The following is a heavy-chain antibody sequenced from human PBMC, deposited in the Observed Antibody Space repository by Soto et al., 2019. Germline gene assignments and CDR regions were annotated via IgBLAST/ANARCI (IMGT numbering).Heavy chain of an antibody. D-gene: IGHD1-1*01. Sequence: DVQLLESGARLVQPGGSLRLSCAASGFTFNAYSLSWVSQAPGKGLEWVSAISTTGGSTYYADSVKGRFTISRDNSQNTLSLQMNSLRAEDTAVYYCARPDGATYNFRYWGQGTRVTVSS. CDR3: ARPDGATYNFRY. CDR2: ISTTGGST. V-gene: IGHV3-23*01. CDR1: GFTFNAYS. J-gene: IGHJ4*02.